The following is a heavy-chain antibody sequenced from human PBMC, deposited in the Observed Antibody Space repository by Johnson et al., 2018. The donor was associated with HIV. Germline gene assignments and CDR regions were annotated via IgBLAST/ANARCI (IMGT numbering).Heavy chain of an antibody. CDR3: ARDVTKDAFDI. J-gene: IGHJ3*02. D-gene: IGHD4-17*01. CDR2: IKQDGSQK. V-gene: IGHV3-7*01. Sequence: VQLVESGGGVVQPGTSLRLSCAASGFTFSSYALHWVRQAPGKGLEWVANIKQDGSQKYYVDSVKGRFTISRDNSKNTLYLQMNRLRAEDTSVYYCARDVTKDAFDIWGQGTMVTVSS. CDR1: GFTFSSYA.